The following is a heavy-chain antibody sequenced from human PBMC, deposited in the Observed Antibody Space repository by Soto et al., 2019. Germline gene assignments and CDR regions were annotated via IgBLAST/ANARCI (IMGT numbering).Heavy chain of an antibody. CDR1: GGSVNGYY. CDR3: ATRITVFGLLIPPFDP. D-gene: IGHD3-3*01. Sequence: TSETLSLTCAVYGGSVNGYYWNWIRQPPGKGLEWIGEVNHTGGTHYNPSLKSRVTMSVDTSKNQFSLRLSSVTAADTAIYYCATRITVFGLLIPPFDPWGQGTQVTVSS. J-gene: IGHJ5*02. CDR2: VNHTGGT. V-gene: IGHV4-34*01.